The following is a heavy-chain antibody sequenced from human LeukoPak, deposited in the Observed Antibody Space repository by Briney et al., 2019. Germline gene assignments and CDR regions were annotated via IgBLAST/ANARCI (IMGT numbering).Heavy chain of an antibody. D-gene: IGHD5-24*01. CDR3: ARRDLATITAGPFNY. J-gene: IGHJ4*02. Sequence: ASVKVSCKASGYTFTNYGITWVRQAPGQGLEWMGWISGYQGSTKYAQNFQGRVTMTIDTSTSTAYMDLRSLRSDETAIYFCARRDLATITAGPFNYWGQGTLVAVSS. V-gene: IGHV1-18*01. CDR2: ISGYQGST. CDR1: GYTFTNYG.